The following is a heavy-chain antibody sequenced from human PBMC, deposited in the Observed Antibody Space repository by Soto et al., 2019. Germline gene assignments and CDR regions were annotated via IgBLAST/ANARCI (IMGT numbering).Heavy chain of an antibody. D-gene: IGHD6-25*01. V-gene: IGHV4-34*01. CDR3: ARDIGAGDY. CDR1: GGSFSGYY. Sequence: SETLSLTCAVYGGSFSGYYWSWIRQPPGKGLEWIGEINHSGSTNYNPSLKSRVTISVDTSKNQFSLKLSSVTAADTAVYYCARDIGAGDYWGQGTLVTVSS. J-gene: IGHJ4*02. CDR2: INHSGST.